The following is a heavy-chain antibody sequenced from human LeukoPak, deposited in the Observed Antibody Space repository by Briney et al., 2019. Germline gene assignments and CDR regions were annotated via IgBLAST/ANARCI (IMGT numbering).Heavy chain of an antibody. V-gene: IGHV3-21*01. CDR1: GFTFGGYT. Sequence: GGSLRLSCAASGFTFGGYTINWVRLAPGKGLEWVSSISSSLNMYFAESVKGRFTISRDSARNSVPLQLNSLRVEDTAVYYCARDAGIVAFDIWGQGTVVTVSS. CDR3: ARDAGIVAFDI. D-gene: IGHD2-15*01. J-gene: IGHJ3*02. CDR2: ISSSLNM.